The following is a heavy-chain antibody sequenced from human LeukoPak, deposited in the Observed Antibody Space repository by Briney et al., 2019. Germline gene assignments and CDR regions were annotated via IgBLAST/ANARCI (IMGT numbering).Heavy chain of an antibody. CDR3: VRHRAGAVAGDY. CDR1: GYTFTSYG. J-gene: IGHJ4*02. V-gene: IGHV1-18*01. D-gene: IGHD6-19*01. Sequence: ASVKVSCKASGYTFTSYGISWVRQAPGQGLEWMGWISAYNGNTNYAQKLQGRVTMTTDTSTSTAYMELRSLRSDDTAVYYCVRHRAGAVAGDYWGQGTLVTVSS. CDR2: ISAYNGNT.